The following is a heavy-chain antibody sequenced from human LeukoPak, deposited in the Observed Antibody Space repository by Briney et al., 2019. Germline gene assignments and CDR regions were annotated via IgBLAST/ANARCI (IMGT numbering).Heavy chain of an antibody. J-gene: IGHJ3*02. D-gene: IGHD1-26*01. V-gene: IGHV3-66*01. CDR1: GFTFSSYG. Sequence: TGGSLRLSCAASGFTFSSYGMHWVRQAPGKGLEWVSVIYSGGSTYYADSVKGRFTISRDNSKNTLYLQMNSLRAEDTAVYYCARDFTELAFDIWGQGTMVTVSS. CDR3: ARDFTELAFDI. CDR2: IYSGGST.